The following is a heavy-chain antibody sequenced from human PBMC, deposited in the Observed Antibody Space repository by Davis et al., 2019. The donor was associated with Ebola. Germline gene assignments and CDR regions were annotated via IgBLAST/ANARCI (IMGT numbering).Heavy chain of an antibody. J-gene: IGHJ4*02. V-gene: IGHV3-23*01. CDR3: AKGSGATRPYYFDY. Sequence: GGSLRLSCAASGFTFNSYVMSWVRQAPGKGLEWVSAITIGSDSTYYTDSVKGRFTISRDNSENTLFLQMDSLRAEDTAVYYCAKGSGATRPYYFDYWGQGTQVTVSS. CDR1: GFTFNSYV. D-gene: IGHD3-10*01. CDR2: ITIGSDST.